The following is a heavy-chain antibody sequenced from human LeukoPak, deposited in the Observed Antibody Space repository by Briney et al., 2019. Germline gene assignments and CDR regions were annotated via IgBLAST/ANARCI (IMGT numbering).Heavy chain of an antibody. D-gene: IGHD3-16*01. CDR2: IGGRGGST. V-gene: IGHV3-23*01. J-gene: IGHJ5*02. CDR3: GKEGGA. Sequence: QPGGSLRLSCAAPGFTFSSFTMTWVRQAPGKGLEWVSAIGGRGGSTYYADSLEGRFTIARDNSKDMVYLQMNSLKVEDTAIYYCGKEGGAWGQGTKVTVSS. CDR1: GFTFSSFT.